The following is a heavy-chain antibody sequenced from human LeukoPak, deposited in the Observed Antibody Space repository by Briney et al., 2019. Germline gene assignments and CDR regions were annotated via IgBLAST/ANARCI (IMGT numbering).Heavy chain of an antibody. CDR1: GFTFDDYA. D-gene: IGHD3-22*01. J-gene: IGHJ4*02. CDR2: ISWDGGST. V-gene: IGHV3-43D*03. Sequence: GRSLRLSCAASGFTFDDYAMHWVRQAPGKGLEWVSLISWDGGSTYYADSVKGRFTISRDNSKNSLYLQMNSLRAEDTALYYCAKGSYYYDSSGYSFDYWGQGTLVTVSS. CDR3: AKGSYYYDSSGYSFDY.